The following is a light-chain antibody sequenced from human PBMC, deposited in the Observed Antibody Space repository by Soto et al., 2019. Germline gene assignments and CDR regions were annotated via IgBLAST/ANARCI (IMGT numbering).Light chain of an antibody. CDR1: QNINSY. V-gene: IGKV1-39*01. J-gene: IGKJ4*01. CDR2: AAS. CDR3: QESYNLHT. Sequence: DIQMTQSPSSLSASVGDRVTITCRASQNINSYLNWYQQKVGKAPKLLINAASTLQSGVPLRFRGSGSGTDFTLTISSLQPEDFATYYCQESYNLHTFGGGTKVAIK.